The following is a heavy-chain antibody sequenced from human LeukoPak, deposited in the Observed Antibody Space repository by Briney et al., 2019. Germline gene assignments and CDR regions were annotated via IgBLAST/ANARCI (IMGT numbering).Heavy chain of an antibody. CDR2: IKEDGREK. V-gene: IGHV3-7*01. Sequence: PGGSLRLSCATSGFTFSSSWMSWVRQAPGEGLECVANIKEDGREKYYVDSVKGRFTISRDNAKNSLYLQMNSLRAEDTAVYYCARPLDSSNNYFGYWGQGTLVTVSA. CDR3: ARPLDSSNNYFGY. CDR1: GFTFSSSW. D-gene: IGHD6-13*01. J-gene: IGHJ4*02.